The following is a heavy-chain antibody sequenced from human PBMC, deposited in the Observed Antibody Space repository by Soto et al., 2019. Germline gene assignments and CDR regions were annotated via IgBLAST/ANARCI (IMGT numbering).Heavy chain of an antibody. CDR3: AKGSIEYSASVDN. CDR2: ISARGGSS. Sequence: DVQLLESGGGLVQPGGSLRLSCAASGFSFSSYAMVWVRQAPGKGLEWVAVISARGGSSYFADSVKGRFTLSRDNSKNVLSLEMNSLRAEDTAIYFCAKGSIEYSASVDNWGQGTQVVVSS. V-gene: IGHV3-23*01. J-gene: IGHJ4*02. CDR1: GFSFSSYA. D-gene: IGHD5-12*01.